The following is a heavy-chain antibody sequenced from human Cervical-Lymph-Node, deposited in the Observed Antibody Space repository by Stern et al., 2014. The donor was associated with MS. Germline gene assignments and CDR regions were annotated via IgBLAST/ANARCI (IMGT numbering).Heavy chain of an antibody. CDR1: GYSFYTYW. D-gene: IGHD5-24*01. CDR2: IYPADSDT. J-gene: IGHJ4*02. Sequence: EVQLVESGAEVRMPGESLKISCKVSGYSFYTYWIAWVRQMPGKGLEWMGSIYPADSDTRYSPSFQGQVAISADKSFTTAYLQWSSLKASDTAMYYCARKDMAFDYWGQGTMVTVSS. V-gene: IGHV5-51*03. CDR3: ARKDMAFDY.